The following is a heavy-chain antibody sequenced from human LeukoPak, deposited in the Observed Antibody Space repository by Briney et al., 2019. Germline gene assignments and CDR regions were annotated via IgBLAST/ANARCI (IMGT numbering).Heavy chain of an antibody. CDR3: ARDYYDSSGYYRP. V-gene: IGHV1-2*02. Sequence: ASVKVSCKASGYTFTGYYMHWVRLAPGQGLEWMGWINPNSGGTNYAQKFQGRVTMTRDTSISTAYMELSRLRSDDTAVYYCARDYYDSSGYYRPWGQGTLVTVSS. CDR1: GYTFTGYY. CDR2: INPNSGGT. J-gene: IGHJ5*02. D-gene: IGHD3-22*01.